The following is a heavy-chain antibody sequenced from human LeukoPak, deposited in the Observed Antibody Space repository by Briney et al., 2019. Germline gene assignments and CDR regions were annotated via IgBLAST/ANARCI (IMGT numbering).Heavy chain of an antibody. V-gene: IGHV3-7*01. J-gene: IGHJ4*02. CDR2: IKQDGSEK. CDR1: GFTFSSYW. Sequence: PGGSLRLSCAASGFTFSSYWMSWVRQAPGKGLEWVANIKQDGSEKYYVDSVKGRFTISRDNAKNSLYLQMNSLRAEDTAVYYCARSGYCSSASCYVPEQYWGQGTLVTVSS. CDR3: ARSGYCSSASCYVPEQY. D-gene: IGHD2-2*01.